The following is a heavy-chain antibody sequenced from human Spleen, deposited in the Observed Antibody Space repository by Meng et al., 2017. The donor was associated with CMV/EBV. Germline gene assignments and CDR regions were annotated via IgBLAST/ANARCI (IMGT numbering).Heavy chain of an antibody. D-gene: IGHD6-19*01. CDR3: ARGYSSGWYPYFDL. Sequence: RLSVPGPGLVNPYQTLSLPCTVSGCSFSSGSYYWSWIRQPAGKGLEWIGRIYTRGSTNYNPSLKSRVTISVDTSKNQFSLKLSSVTAADTAVYYCARGYSSGWYPYFDLWGRGTLVTVSS. CDR2: IYTRGST. V-gene: IGHV4-61*02. CDR1: GCSFSSGSYY. J-gene: IGHJ2*01.